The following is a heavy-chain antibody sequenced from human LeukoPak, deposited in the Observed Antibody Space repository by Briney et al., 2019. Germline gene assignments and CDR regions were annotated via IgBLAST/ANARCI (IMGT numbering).Heavy chain of an antibody. CDR1: GFTFSSYA. J-gene: IGHJ3*02. D-gene: IGHD1-26*01. CDR2: ISSDGNTK. CDR3: ARRRIVGSTDDAFDI. V-gene: IGHV3-30-3*01. Sequence: GRSLRLSCAASGFTFSSYAMHWVRQAPGKGLEWAAVISSDGNTKYYADSVKGRFTISRDNSDNTLYLQMNSLRADDTAIYYCARRRIVGSTDDAFDIWGQGTMVTLSS.